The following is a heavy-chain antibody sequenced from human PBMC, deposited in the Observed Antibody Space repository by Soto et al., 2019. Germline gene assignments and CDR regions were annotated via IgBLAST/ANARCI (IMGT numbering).Heavy chain of an antibody. V-gene: IGHV3-30-3*01. CDR2: ISFDGGVK. D-gene: IGHD3-22*01. CDR3: ARDRPIAYYYDSSGPGAFDI. Sequence: PGGSLRLSCAASGFTFDLHSMYWVRQAPGKGLEWVSIISFDGGVKKYADSAKGRFTISRDNAKSTLFLQMNSLRAEDTAVYYCARDRPIAYYYDSSGPGAFDIWGQGTMVTVSS. J-gene: IGHJ3*02. CDR1: GFTFDLHS.